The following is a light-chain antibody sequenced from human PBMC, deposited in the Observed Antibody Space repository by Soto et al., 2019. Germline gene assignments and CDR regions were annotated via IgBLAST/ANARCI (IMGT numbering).Light chain of an antibody. CDR1: SSNIGAGYD. V-gene: IGLV1-40*01. J-gene: IGLJ3*02. Sequence: QLVLTQPPSVSGAPGQRVTISCTGSSSNIGAGYDVHWYQQFPGTAPKLLIYGNSNRPSGVPDRFSGSKSGTSASLAITGLQAEDEADYYCQSNDSSLRGVFGGGTKVTVL. CDR2: GNS. CDR3: QSNDSSLRGV.